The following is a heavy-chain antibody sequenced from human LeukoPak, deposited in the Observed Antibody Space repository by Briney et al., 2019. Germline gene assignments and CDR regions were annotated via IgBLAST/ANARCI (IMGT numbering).Heavy chain of an antibody. CDR3: TTSPSRSPFHI. CDR2: ISDDSNYI. CDR1: GFTFSSYS. V-gene: IGHV3-21*01. J-gene: IGHJ3*02. Sequence: GGSLRLSCADPGFTFSSYSMHWVRQAPGEGLQWVSSISDDSNYIFYADSVKGRFTISRDNAKNSLFLQMNSLRAEDTALYYCTTSPSRSPFHIWGQGTMVTVSS.